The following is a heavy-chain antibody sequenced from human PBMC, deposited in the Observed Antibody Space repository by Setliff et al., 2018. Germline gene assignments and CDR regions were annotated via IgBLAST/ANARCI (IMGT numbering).Heavy chain of an antibody. CDR3: VRARTTNYDFWSGLDAFVI. CDR1: GFFFGSYE. D-gene: IGHD3-3*01. V-gene: IGHV3-7*03. CDR2: IKQDGSDK. J-gene: IGHJ3*02. Sequence: PGGSLRLSCAASGFFFGSYEMNWVRQAPGKGLEWVANIKQDGSDKYYVDSVKGRFTISRDNAKNSLSLQMNSLRAEDTAVYYCVRARTTNYDFWSGLDAFVIWGQGTMVTVSS.